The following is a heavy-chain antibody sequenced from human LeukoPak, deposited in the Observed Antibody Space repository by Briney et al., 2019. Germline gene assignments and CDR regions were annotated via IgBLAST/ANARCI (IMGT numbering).Heavy chain of an antibody. V-gene: IGHV4-39*01. Sequence: SETLSLTCTVSGGSISSGSFYWGWIPQPPGKGLQWIESISYSGNTHYNPSLKSRVAISVDTSKTQFSLKLSSVTAADTAVYYCARQGGVGATGFDDCWGQGTLGTVSA. CDR1: GGSISSGSFY. CDR2: ISYSGNT. J-gene: IGHJ4*02. CDR3: ARQGGVGATGFDDC. D-gene: IGHD1-26*01.